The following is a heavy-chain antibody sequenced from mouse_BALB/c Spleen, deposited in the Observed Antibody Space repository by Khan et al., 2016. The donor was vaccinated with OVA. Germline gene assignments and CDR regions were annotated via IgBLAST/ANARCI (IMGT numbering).Heavy chain of an antibody. J-gene: IGHJ3*01. CDR1: GYSFTTYY. CDR3: ARGTFDY. V-gene: IGHV1S135*01. CDR2: IDPFNTGT. D-gene: IGHD3-3*01. Sequence: VQLQQSGPELMKPGASVNISCKASGYSFTTYYIHWVKQSRGKSLEWIGYIDPFNTGTDYNQKFKGQATLTVDKSSNTAYMHITSLTSEDSAVYYCARGTFDYWGQGTLVTVSA.